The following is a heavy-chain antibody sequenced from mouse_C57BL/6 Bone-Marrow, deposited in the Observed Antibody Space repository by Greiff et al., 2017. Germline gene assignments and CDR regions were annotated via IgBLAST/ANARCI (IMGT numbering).Heavy chain of an antibody. Sequence: EVMLVESGGGLVKPGGSLKLSCAASGFTFSSYAMSWVRQTPEKRLEWVATISDGGSYTYYPDNVKGRFTISRDNAKNNLYLQMSHLKSEDTAMYYCARVVYGNYGYWGQGTTLTVSS. D-gene: IGHD2-1*01. V-gene: IGHV5-4*03. CDR2: ISDGGSYT. CDR1: GFTFSSYA. J-gene: IGHJ2*01. CDR3: ARVVYGNYGY.